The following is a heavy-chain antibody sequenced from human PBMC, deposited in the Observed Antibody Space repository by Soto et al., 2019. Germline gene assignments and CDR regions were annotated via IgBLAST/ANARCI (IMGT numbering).Heavy chain of an antibody. CDR3: TRGGTTIDY. J-gene: IGHJ4*02. V-gene: IGHV1-18*01. CDR1: GYTFTNFG. CDR2: ISAYNGNT. D-gene: IGHD4-17*01. Sequence: QVQLVQSGAEVKKPGASVKVSCKASGYTFTNFGISWVRQAPGQGLEWMGWISAYNGNTNYAQKFQSRGTMTTDTNTSTAYMELRGLRCEDTAVYYCTRGGTTIDYWGQGTLVTIS.